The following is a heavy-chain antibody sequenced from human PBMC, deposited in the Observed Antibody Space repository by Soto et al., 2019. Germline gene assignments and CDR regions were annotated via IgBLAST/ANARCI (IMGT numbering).Heavy chain of an antibody. CDR3: ARASDYVWGSYRPTQYYFDY. CDR2: INPSGGST. D-gene: IGHD3-16*02. J-gene: IGHJ4*02. CDR1: GYTFTSYY. Sequence: GASVKVSCKASGYTFTSYYMHWVRQAPGQGLEWMGIINPSGGSTSYAQKFQGRVTMTRDTSTSTVYMELSSLRSEDTAVYYCARASDYVWGSYRPTQYYFDYWGQGTLVTVS. V-gene: IGHV1-46*01.